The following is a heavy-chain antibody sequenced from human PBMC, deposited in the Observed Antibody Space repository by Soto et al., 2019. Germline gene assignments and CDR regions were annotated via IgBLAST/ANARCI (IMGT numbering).Heavy chain of an antibody. CDR2: ISGSNGDT. J-gene: IGHJ2*01. Sequence: QAQLVQSGAEVKKPGASVTVSCKASGYSFTNYGMSWVRQAPGQGLEWMGWISGSNGDTHQAQNFQGRGTMTTATLTTTSYMHLRSLRSDDTAVYYCARCYCSVVSCFSCWHFDLWGRGSLVTVSS. CDR1: GYSFTNYG. D-gene: IGHD2-15*01. CDR3: ARCYCSVVSCFSCWHFDL. V-gene: IGHV1-18*01.